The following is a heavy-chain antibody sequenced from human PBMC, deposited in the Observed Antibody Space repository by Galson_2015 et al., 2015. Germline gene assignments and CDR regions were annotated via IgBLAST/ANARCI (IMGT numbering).Heavy chain of an antibody. Sequence: SLRLSCAASGFTFRSYGIHWVRQTPGKGLEWVAVVSYDGSDKYYTESVKGRFTISRDSSKNIVYLQMNSLRAEDTALYYCAKDRRFMEWSFPDSWGQGTLVTVSS. CDR1: GFTFRSYG. V-gene: IGHV3-30*18. D-gene: IGHD3-3*01. CDR3: AKDRRFMEWSFPDS. J-gene: IGHJ5*01. CDR2: VSYDGSDK.